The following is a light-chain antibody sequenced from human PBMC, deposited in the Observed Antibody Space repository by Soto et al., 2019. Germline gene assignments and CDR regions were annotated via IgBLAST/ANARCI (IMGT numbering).Light chain of an antibody. V-gene: IGKV1D-12*01. CDR2: ATS. J-gene: IGKJ4*01. CDR3: QQANTFPLT. CDR1: QGISSW. Sequence: DIQMTQSPSSVSASVGDRVTITCRASQGISSWLDWYQQKPRKAPKLLICATSSLQSGVPSRFSGSGSGTDFTLNISNLQPEDFATYFCQQANTFPLTFGGGTEVEIK.